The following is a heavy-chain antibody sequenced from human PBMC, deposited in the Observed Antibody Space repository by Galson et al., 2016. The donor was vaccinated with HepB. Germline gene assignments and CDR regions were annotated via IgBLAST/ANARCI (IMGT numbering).Heavy chain of an antibody. CDR3: GKVGQPCSSTIVSDYYFDY. Sequence: SLRLSCAASGLTFSSYAMNWVRQAPGKGLEWVAAVSGSAAGTEYGITTDYADSVKGRFTISRDNSKNTLYLQMNSLRAEDTAVYYCGKVGQPCSSTIVSDYYFDYWGQGTLVTGSS. CDR1: GLTFSSYA. J-gene: IGHJ4*02. V-gene: IGHV3-23*01. D-gene: IGHD2-2*01. CDR2: VSGSAAGTEYGITT.